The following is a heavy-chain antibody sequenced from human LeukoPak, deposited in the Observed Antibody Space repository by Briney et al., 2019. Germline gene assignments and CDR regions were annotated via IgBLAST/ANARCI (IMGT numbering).Heavy chain of an antibody. CDR3: ATLSWDFWSGYEYYFDY. CDR1: GDSFSSGAYY. J-gene: IGHJ4*02. CDR2: IYYSGST. Sequence: SETLSLTCTVSGDSFSSGAYYWSWIRQPPGKGLEWIGYIYYSGSTNYNPSLKSRVTISVDTSKNQFSLKLSSVTAADTAVYYCATLSWDFWSGYEYYFDYWGQGTLVTVSS. D-gene: IGHD3-3*01. V-gene: IGHV4-61*08.